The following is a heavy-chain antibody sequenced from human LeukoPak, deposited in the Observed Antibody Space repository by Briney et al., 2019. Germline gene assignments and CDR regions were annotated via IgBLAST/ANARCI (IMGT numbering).Heavy chain of an antibody. Sequence: PGGSLRLSCAASGFTFSNAWMSWVRQAPGKGLEWVGRIKSKTDGGTTDYAAPVKGRFTISRDDSKNTLYLQMNSLKTEDTAVYYCTTDVDYYDSSGYSSCFDYWGQGTLVTVSS. J-gene: IGHJ4*02. V-gene: IGHV3-15*01. CDR1: GFTFSNAW. D-gene: IGHD3-22*01. CDR3: TTDVDYYDSSGYSSCFDY. CDR2: IKSKTDGGTT.